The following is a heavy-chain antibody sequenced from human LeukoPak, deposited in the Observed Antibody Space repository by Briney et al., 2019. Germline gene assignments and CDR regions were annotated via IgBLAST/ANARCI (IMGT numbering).Heavy chain of an antibody. J-gene: IGHJ4*02. CDR3: ARGVGDGYNCLDY. CDR1: GYTFTGYH. CDR2: INPNSGGT. D-gene: IGHD5-12*01. Sequence: GASVKVSCKASGYTFTGYHMHWVRQAPGQGLEWMGWINPNSGGTNYAQKFQGRVTMTRDTSISTAYMELSRLRSDDTAVYYCARGVGDGYNCLDYWGQGTLVTVSS. V-gene: IGHV1-2*02.